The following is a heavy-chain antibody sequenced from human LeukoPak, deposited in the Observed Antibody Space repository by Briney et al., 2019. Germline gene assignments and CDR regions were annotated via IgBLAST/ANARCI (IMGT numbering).Heavy chain of an antibody. CDR1: GGSISSGGYY. J-gene: IGHJ4*02. CDR3: ARGRGGPLISGSHYYFDY. Sequence: SETLSLTCTVSGGSISSGGYYWSWIRQHPGKGLEWIGYIYYSGSTYYNPSLKSRVTISVDTSKNQFSLKLSSVTAADTAVYYWARGRGGPLISGSHYYFDYGGQEPLATVPS. D-gene: IGHD3-10*01. V-gene: IGHV4-31*03. CDR2: IYYSGST.